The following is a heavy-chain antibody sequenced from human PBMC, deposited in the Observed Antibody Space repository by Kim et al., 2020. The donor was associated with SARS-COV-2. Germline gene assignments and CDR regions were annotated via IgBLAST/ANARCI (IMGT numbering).Heavy chain of an antibody. J-gene: IGHJ4*02. CDR1: GGSFSGYY. CDR2: INHSGST. CDR3: ARLGVMTTVTTFDY. D-gene: IGHD4-17*01. V-gene: IGHV4-34*01. Sequence: SETLSLTCAVYGGSFSGYYWSWIRQPPGKRLEWVGEINHSGSTNYNPSLKSRVTISVDTSKNQFSLKLSSVTAADTAVYYCARLGVMTTVTTFDYWGQGTLVTVSS.